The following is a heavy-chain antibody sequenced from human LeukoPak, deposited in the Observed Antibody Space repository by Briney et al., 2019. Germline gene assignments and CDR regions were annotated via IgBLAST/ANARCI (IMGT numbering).Heavy chain of an antibody. CDR1: GGSISSYC. J-gene: IGHJ4*02. D-gene: IGHD4-17*01. Sequence: ETLSLTCTVSGGSISSYCWSWIRQPAGKGLEWIGRIYTSGSTNYNPSLKSRVTMSVDKSKNQFSLKLSSVTAADTAVYYCARDGDYGSILDYWGQGTLVTVSS. CDR3: ARDGDYGSILDY. V-gene: IGHV4-4*07. CDR2: IYTSGST.